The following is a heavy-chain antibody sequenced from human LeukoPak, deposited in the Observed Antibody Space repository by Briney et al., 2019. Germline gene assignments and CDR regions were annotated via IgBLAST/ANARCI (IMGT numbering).Heavy chain of an antibody. CDR2: IIPIFGTA. Sequence: SVKVSCKASGYTFTSYGISWVRQAPGQGLEWMGGIIPIFGTASYAQKFQGRVTITADESTSTAYMELSSLRSEDTAVYYCASGPRTDAFDIWGQGTMVTVSS. J-gene: IGHJ3*02. V-gene: IGHV1-69*13. CDR3: ASGPRTDAFDI. CDR1: GYTFTSYG.